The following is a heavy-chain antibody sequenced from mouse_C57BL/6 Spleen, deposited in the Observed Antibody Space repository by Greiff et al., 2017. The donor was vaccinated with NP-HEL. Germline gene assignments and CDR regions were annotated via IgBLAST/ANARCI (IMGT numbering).Heavy chain of an antibody. CDR2: ISDGGSYT. J-gene: IGHJ2*01. D-gene: IGHD2-1*01. Sequence: EVQVVESGGGLVKPGGSLKLSCAASGFTFSSYAMSWVRQTPEKRLEWVATISDGGSYTYYPDNVKGRFTISRDNAKNNLYLQMSHLKSEDTAMYYCAREGNYYGNYGFDYWGQGTTLTVSS. CDR3: AREGNYYGNYGFDY. CDR1: GFTFSSYA. V-gene: IGHV5-4*01.